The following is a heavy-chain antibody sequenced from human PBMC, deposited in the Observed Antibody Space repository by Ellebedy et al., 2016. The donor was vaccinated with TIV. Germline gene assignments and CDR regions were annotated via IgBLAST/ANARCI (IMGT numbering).Heavy chain of an antibody. J-gene: IGHJ6*03. D-gene: IGHD4-11*01. CDR3: AKAHYFYSNYENYYYYMDV. CDR1: GFTFSGYA. Sequence: GESLKISCAASGFTFSGYAMSWVRQAPGKGLEWVSAISGSGGSTYYADSVKGRFTISRDNSKNTLYLQMNSLRAEDTAVYYCAKAHYFYSNYENYYYYMDVWGKGTTVTVSS. CDR2: ISGSGGST. V-gene: IGHV3-23*01.